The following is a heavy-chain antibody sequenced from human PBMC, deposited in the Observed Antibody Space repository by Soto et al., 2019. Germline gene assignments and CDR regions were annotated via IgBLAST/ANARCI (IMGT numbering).Heavy chain of an antibody. V-gene: IGHV3-74*01. CDR1: GFSLSHYW. J-gene: IGHJ4*02. Sequence: EVQLVESGGGLIQPGGALRLTCTASGFSLSHYWMHWIRQAPGKGLVWVSRINLDGSSTDYAPSVKGRFTISRDNAKNTLYMQMNSLAADDTAVYYCARGWAFTDYWGRGTLVTISS. CDR3: ARGWAFTDY. CDR2: INLDGSST. D-gene: IGHD3-3*02.